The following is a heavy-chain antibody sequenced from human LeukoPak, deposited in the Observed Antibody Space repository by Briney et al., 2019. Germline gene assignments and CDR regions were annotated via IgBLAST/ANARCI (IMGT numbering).Heavy chain of an antibody. CDR2: IYYSGST. V-gene: IGHV4-30-4*08. CDR1: GGSISSGDYY. Sequence: SQTLSLTCTVCGGSISSGDYYWSWIRQPPGKGLEWIGYIYYSGSTYYNPSLKSRVTISVDTSKNQFSLKLSSVTAADTAVYYCARDVELGYCSGGSCTGSRWFDPWGQGTLVTVSS. CDR3: ARDVELGYCSGGSCTGSRWFDP. J-gene: IGHJ5*02. D-gene: IGHD2-15*01.